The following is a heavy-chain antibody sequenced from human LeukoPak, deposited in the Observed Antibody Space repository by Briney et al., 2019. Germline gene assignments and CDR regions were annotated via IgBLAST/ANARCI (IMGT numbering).Heavy chain of an antibody. CDR2: IIPILGIA. D-gene: IGHD2-21*01. Sequence: GASVKVSCKASGGTFSSYAISWVRQAPGQGHEWMGRIIPILGIANYAQKFQGRVTITADKSTSTAYMELSSLRSEDTAVYYCARDYGIVVEAFDIWGQGTMVTVSS. V-gene: IGHV1-69*04. CDR3: ARDYGIVVEAFDI. CDR1: GGTFSSYA. J-gene: IGHJ3*02.